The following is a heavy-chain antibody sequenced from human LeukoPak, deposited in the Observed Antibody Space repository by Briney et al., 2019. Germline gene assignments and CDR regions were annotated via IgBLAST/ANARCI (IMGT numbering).Heavy chain of an antibody. J-gene: IGHJ4*02. CDR1: GGTFSSYA. V-gene: IGHV1-69*04. CDR3: ARSTLGIDY. D-gene: IGHD5/OR15-5a*01. Sequence: SVKVSCKAAGGTFSSYAISWVRQAPGQGLEWMGRIIPIFGIANYAQKFQGRVTITADKSTSTAYVELSSLRSEDTAVYYCARSTLGIDYWGQGTLVTVSS. CDR2: IIPIFGIA.